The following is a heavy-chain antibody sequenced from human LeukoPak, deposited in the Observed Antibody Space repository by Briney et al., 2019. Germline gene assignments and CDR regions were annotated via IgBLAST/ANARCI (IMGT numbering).Heavy chain of an antibody. Sequence: GASVKVSCKASGGTFSSYAISWVRQAPGQGLEWMGGIIPIFGTANYAQKFQGRVTITTDESTSTAYMELSSLRSEDPAVYYCARESTSIAARAGWFDPWGQGTLVTVSS. D-gene: IGHD6-6*01. CDR1: GGTFSSYA. J-gene: IGHJ5*02. V-gene: IGHV1-69*05. CDR2: IIPIFGTA. CDR3: ARESTSIAARAGWFDP.